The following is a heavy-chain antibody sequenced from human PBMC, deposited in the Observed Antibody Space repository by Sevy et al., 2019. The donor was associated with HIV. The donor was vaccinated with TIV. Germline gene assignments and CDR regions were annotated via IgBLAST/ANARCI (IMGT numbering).Heavy chain of an antibody. CDR1: GFTFSSYA. CDR3: ARPMVQGLHGGGYYYGMDV. J-gene: IGHJ6*02. Sequence: GGSLRLSCAASGFTFSSYAMSWVRQAPGKGLEWVSAISGSGGSTYYADSVKGRFTISRDNSKNTLYLQMNSLRAEDTAVYYCARPMVQGLHGGGYYYGMDVWGQGTTVTVSS. D-gene: IGHD3-10*01. CDR2: ISGSGGST. V-gene: IGHV3-23*01.